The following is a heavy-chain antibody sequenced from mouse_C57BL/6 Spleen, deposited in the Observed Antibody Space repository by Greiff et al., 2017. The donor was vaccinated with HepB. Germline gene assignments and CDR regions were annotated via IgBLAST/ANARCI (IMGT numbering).Heavy chain of an antibody. D-gene: IGHD2-12*01. J-gene: IGHJ4*01. CDR2: IYPRDGST. CDR1: GYTFTDHT. V-gene: IGHV1-78*01. Sequence: VQLQHSDAELVKPGASVKISCKVSGYTFTDHTIHWMKQRPEQGLEWIGYIYPRDGSTKYNEKLKGKATLTADKSSSKDYMQLHSLTSEDSAVYCCERNDAMDYWGQGTSVTVSS. CDR3: ERNDAMDY.